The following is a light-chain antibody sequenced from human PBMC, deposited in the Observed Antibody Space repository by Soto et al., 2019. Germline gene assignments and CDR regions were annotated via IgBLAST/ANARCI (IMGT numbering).Light chain of an antibody. CDR2: DVS. Sequence: QSALTQPASVSGSPGQSITISCTGTSSDVGGYNYVSWYQQHPGKAPKLMIYDVSNRPSGVSNRFSGSKSVNTASLTISGSQAEDEADYYCSSYTSSSTLYVFGTGTKVTVL. CDR3: SSYTSSSTLYV. V-gene: IGLV2-14*01. CDR1: SSDVGGYNY. J-gene: IGLJ1*01.